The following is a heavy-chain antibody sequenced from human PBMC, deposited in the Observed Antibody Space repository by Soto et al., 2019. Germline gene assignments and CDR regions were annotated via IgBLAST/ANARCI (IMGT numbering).Heavy chain of an antibody. D-gene: IGHD4-17*01. V-gene: IGHV1-69*08. CDR3: ARDRAVTTSEFDY. Sequence: QVQLVQSGAEVKKPGSSVKVSCKASGGTFSSYTISWVRQDPGQGLEWMGRIIPILGIANYAQKFQGRVTITADKSTSTAYMELSSLRSEDTAVYYCARDRAVTTSEFDYWGQGTLVTVSS. CDR1: GGTFSSYT. J-gene: IGHJ4*02. CDR2: IIPILGIA.